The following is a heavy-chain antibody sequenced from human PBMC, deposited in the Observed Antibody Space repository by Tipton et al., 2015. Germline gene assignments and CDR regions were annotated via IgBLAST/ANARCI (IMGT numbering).Heavy chain of an antibody. CDR1: GGSISSGSYY. V-gene: IGHV4-31*03. CDR3: ARYTAYGSGIYTYYFDY. D-gene: IGHD3-10*01. CDR2: IYYSGST. J-gene: IGHJ4*02. Sequence: TLSLTCTVSGGSISSGSYYWSWIRQHPGKGLEWIGYIYYSGSTYYNTSLKSRVTMSVDTPKNQFSLKLSSVTAADTAVYYCARYTAYGSGIYTYYFDYWGQGTLVTVSS.